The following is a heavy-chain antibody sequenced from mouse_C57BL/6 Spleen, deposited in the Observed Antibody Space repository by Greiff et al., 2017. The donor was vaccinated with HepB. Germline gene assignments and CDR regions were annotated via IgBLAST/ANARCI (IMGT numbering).Heavy chain of an antibody. CDR1: GYAFSSSW. CDR3: AREDRAYYFDY. CDR2: IYPGDGDT. Sequence: VKLVESGPELVKPGASVKISCKASGYAFSSSWMNWVKQRPGKGLEWIGRIYPGDGDTNYNGKFKGKATLTADKSSSTAYMQLSSLTSEDSAVYFCAREDRAYYFDYWGQGTTLTVSS. J-gene: IGHJ2*01. D-gene: IGHD3-2*01. V-gene: IGHV1-82*01.